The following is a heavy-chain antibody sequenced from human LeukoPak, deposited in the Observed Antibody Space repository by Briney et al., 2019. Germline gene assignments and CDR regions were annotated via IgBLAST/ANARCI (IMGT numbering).Heavy chain of an antibody. CDR3: ARGRIDSSGWFGRNDAFDI. J-gene: IGHJ3*02. V-gene: IGHV3-30*03. D-gene: IGHD6-19*01. CDR1: GFTFSSYG. CDR2: ISYDGSNK. Sequence: GGSLRLSCAASGFTFSSYGMRWVRQAPGKGLEWVAVISYDGSNKYYADSVKGRFTISRDNSKNTLYLQMNSLRAEGTAVYYCARGRIDSSGWFGRNDAFDIWGQGTMVTVSS.